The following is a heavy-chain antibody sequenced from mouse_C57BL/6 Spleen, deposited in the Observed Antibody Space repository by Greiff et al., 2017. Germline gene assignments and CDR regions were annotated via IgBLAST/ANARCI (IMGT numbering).Heavy chain of an antibody. J-gene: IGHJ2*01. D-gene: IGHD4-1*01. CDR1: GYAFSSSW. V-gene: IGHV1-82*01. CDR3: ARRGTGKGFDY. Sequence: QVQLKQSGPELVKPGASVKISCKASGYAFSSSWMNWVKQRPGKGLEWIGRIYPGDGDTNYNGKFKGKATLTADKSSSTAYMQLSSLTSEDSAVYFCARRGTGKGFDYWGQGTTLTVSS. CDR2: IYPGDGDT.